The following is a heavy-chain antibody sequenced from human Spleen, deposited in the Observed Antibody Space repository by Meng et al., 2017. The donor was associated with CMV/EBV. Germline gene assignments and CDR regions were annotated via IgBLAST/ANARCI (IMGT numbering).Heavy chain of an antibody. CDR3: ARDRVTTGANYGMDV. CDR1: GGFISSYSHY. V-gene: IGHV4-39*07. Sequence: SETLSLTCTVSGGFISSYSHYWAWIRQPPGKGLEWIGSIFFSGSTYYNPSLQSRVAISLDTAKKQFSLKLTSETAADTAVYYCARDRVTTGANYGMDVWGQGTTVTVSS. CDR2: IFFSGST. J-gene: IGHJ6*02. D-gene: IGHD4-11*01.